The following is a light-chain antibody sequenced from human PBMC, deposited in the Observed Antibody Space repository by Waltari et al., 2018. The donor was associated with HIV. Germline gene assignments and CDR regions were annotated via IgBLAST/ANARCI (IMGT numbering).Light chain of an antibody. Sequence: SVVLTQPPSVSAAPGQTARITCGGDNLGSRSVHWYQQKSGQAPVLVVYDSSDRPSGIPERFSGSSSGNTATLTITRVEGGDEAVYYCQVWESSLDSYVVFGGGTKLTVL. CDR3: QVWESSLDSYVV. CDR1: NLGSRS. CDR2: DSS. J-gene: IGLJ2*01. V-gene: IGLV3-21*02.